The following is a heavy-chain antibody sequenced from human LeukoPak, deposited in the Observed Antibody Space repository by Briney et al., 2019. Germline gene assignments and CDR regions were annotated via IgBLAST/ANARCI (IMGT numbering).Heavy chain of an antibody. J-gene: IGHJ4*02. CDR3: ARDAAADY. Sequence: PETLSLTCAVSGGSFSGYYWSWIRQPPGKGLEWIGEINHSGSTNYNPSLKSRVTISVDTSKNQFSLKLSSVTAADTAVYYCARDAAADYWGQGTLVTVSS. V-gene: IGHV4-34*01. CDR1: GGSFSGYY. D-gene: IGHD2-2*01. CDR2: INHSGST.